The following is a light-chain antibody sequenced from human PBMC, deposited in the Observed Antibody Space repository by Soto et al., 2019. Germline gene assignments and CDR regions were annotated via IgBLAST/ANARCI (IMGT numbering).Light chain of an antibody. CDR3: NSYTTSNTRQIV. CDR2: DVS. CDR1: SSDVGGYSY. J-gene: IGLJ1*01. V-gene: IGLV2-14*01. Sequence: QSVLTQPASVSGSPGQSITFSCTGTSSDVGGYSYVSWYQQHPGKAPKFMIYDVSNRPSGVSTRFSGSKSGNTASLTISGLQAEDEAYYYCNSYTTSNTRQIVFGTGTRSPS.